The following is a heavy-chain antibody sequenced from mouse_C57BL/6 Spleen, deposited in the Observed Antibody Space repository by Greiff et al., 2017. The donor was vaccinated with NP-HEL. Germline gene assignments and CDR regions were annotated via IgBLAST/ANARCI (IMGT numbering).Heavy chain of an antibody. CDR2: IDPEDGET. CDR1: GFNIKDYY. CDR3: ARDYGSSYMNYFDY. J-gene: IGHJ2*01. V-gene: IGHV14-2*01. D-gene: IGHD1-1*01. Sequence: VQLKESGAELVKPGASVKLSCTASGFNIKDYYMHWVKQRTEQGLEWIGRIDPEDGETKYAPKFQGKATIPADTSSNTAYLQLSSLTSEDTAVYYCARDYGSSYMNYFDYWGQGTTLTVSS.